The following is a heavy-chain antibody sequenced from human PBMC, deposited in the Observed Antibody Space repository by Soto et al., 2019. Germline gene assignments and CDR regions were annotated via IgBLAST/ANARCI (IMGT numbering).Heavy chain of an antibody. V-gene: IGHV1-69*13. CDR2: IIPIFGTA. J-gene: IGHJ5*02. CDR1: GGTFSSYA. Sequence: SVKVSCKASGGTFSSYAISWVRQAPGQGLEWMGGIIPIFGTANYAQKFQGRVTITADESTSTAYMELSSLRSEDTAVYYCARTPIMVRGVIINWFDPWGQGTLVTVSS. CDR3: ARTPIMVRGVIINWFDP. D-gene: IGHD3-10*01.